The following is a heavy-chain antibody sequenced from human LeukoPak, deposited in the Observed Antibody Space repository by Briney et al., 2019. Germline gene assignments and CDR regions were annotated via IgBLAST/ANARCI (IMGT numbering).Heavy chain of an antibody. CDR1: GFTFSTYA. Sequence: PGGSLRLSCAASGFTFSTYAMSWVRQAAGKGLEWVSLISGSGGGTYYADSVKGRFTISRDNSKNTLYLQLNSLRVEDTAVYYCAKMYQLPHFDYWGQGTLVTVSS. CDR3: AKMYQLPHFDY. V-gene: IGHV3-23*01. J-gene: IGHJ4*02. CDR2: ISGSGGGT. D-gene: IGHD2-2*01.